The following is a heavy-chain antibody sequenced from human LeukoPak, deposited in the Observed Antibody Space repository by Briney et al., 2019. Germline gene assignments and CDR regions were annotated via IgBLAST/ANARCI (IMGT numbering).Heavy chain of an antibody. CDR1: GGSISSYY. J-gene: IGHJ4*02. Sequence: PSETLSLTCTVSGGSISSYYWSWIRQPPGKGLEWIGYIYYSGSTNYNPSLKSRVTMSVDTSKNQFSLKLSSVTAADTAVYYCARHRQQWLVPPLYYFDYWGQGTLVTVSS. D-gene: IGHD6-19*01. CDR2: IYYSGST. V-gene: IGHV4-59*08. CDR3: ARHRQQWLVPPLYYFDY.